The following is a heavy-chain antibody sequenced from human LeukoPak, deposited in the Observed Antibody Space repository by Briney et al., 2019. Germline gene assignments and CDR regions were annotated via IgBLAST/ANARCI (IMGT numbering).Heavy chain of an antibody. CDR3: ARGLRYFDWSSHDY. J-gene: IGHJ4*02. CDR1: GYTFTSYG. CDR2: ISAYNGNT. Sequence: ASVKISCKASGYTFTSYGISWVRQAPGQGLEWMGWISAYNGNTNYAQKLQGRVTMTTDTSTSTAYMELRSLRSDDTAVYYCARGLRYFDWSSHDYWGQGTLVTVSS. D-gene: IGHD3-9*01. V-gene: IGHV1-18*01.